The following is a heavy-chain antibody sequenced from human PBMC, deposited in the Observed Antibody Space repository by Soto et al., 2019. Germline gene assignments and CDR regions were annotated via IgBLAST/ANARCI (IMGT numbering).Heavy chain of an antibody. CDR2: IRSGGDT. CDR1: GFSVSINY. V-gene: IGHV3-53*02. CDR3: ARAAPYCAMDV. Sequence: EEQLVETGGGLSQPGGSLRLSCAASGFSVSINYMSWVRQAPGKGLEWVSLIRSGGDTDYADSVRGRFTISRDNSKNTVFLQVNSLRAEDTAIYACARAAPYCAMDVGGQGTTITVSS. D-gene: IGHD2-21*02. J-gene: IGHJ6*02.